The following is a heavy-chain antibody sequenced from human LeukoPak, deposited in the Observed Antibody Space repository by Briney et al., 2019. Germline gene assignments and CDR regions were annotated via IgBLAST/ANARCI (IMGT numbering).Heavy chain of an antibody. CDR3: ARVQYCSSTSCHGYYYYGMDV. CDR2: IWYDGSNK. D-gene: IGHD2-2*01. Sequence: GGSLRLSCEASGFTFSNYDMHWVRQAPGKGLEWVAVIWYDGSNKYYADSVKGRFTISRDNSKNTLYLQMNSLRAEDTAVYYCARVQYCSSTSCHGYYYYGMDVWGQGTTVTVSS. V-gene: IGHV3-33*08. J-gene: IGHJ6*02. CDR1: GFTFSNYD.